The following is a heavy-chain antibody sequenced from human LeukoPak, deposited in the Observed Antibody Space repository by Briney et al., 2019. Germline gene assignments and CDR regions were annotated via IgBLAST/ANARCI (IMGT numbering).Heavy chain of an antibody. Sequence: GGSLRLSCAASGFTFSSYWMSWVRQAPGEGLEWVANIKQDGSEKYYVDSVKGRFTISRGNAKNSLYLQMNSLRAEDTAMYYCARDSSSLLDYWGQGTLVTVSS. CDR1: GFTFSSYW. D-gene: IGHD6-6*01. CDR2: IKQDGSEK. V-gene: IGHV3-7*01. J-gene: IGHJ4*02. CDR3: ARDSSSLLDY.